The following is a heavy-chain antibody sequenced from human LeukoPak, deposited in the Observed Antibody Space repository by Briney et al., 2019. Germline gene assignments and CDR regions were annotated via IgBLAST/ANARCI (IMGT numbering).Heavy chain of an antibody. Sequence: GGSLRLSCAASGLTVSSNHMSWARHAPGKGLEWVSVIYSGGSTYYADSVKGRFTISRDNYKNTLYLQMNSLRAEDTAVYYCAREYSGYGDYGYWGQGTLVTVSS. D-gene: IGHD4-17*01. CDR1: GLTVSSNH. J-gene: IGHJ4*02. CDR2: IYSGGST. CDR3: AREYSGYGDYGY. V-gene: IGHV3-53*01.